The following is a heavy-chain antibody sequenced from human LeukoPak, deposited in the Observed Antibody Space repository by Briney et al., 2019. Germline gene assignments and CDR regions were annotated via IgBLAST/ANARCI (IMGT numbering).Heavy chain of an antibody. CDR2: ISYDGSNK. CDR1: GFTFSSYG. J-gene: IGHJ1*01. Sequence: GGSLRLSCAASGFTFSSYGMHWVRQAPGKGLEWVAVISYDGSNKYYADSVKGRFTISRDNSKNTLYLQMNSLRAEDTAVYYCAKDLNTYRYDSRDLQHWGQGILVTVSS. CDR3: AKDLNTYRYDSRDLQH. V-gene: IGHV3-30*19. D-gene: IGHD3-22*01.